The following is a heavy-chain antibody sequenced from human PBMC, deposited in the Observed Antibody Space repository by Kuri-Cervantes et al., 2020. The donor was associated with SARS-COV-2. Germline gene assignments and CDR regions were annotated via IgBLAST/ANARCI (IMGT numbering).Heavy chain of an antibody. CDR2: IYYSGST. CDR1: GGSISSGDYY. CDR3: ARGAYYDFWSGYTKPINDAFDI. J-gene: IGHJ3*02. V-gene: IGHV4-30-4*08. D-gene: IGHD3-3*01. Sequence: LRLSCTVSGGSISSGDYYWSWIRQPPGKGLEWIGYIYYSGSTYYNPSLKSRVTMSVDTSKNQFSLKLSSVTAADTAVYYCARGAYYDFWSGYTKPINDAFDIWGQGTMVTVSS.